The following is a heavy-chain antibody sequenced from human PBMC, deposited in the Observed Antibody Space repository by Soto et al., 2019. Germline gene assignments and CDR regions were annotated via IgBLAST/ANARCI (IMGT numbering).Heavy chain of an antibody. V-gene: IGHV3-7*01. D-gene: IGHD5-18*01. CDR1: AFTFNTSW. CDR3: ARDREYTCFDL. J-gene: IGHJ5*02. Sequence: EVQLVESGGGLVQPGGSLRLSCAASAFTFNTSWMNWVRQAPGKGLEWVARTEPDGSVKYYVDSVKGRFTISRDNANNSLYLQMNSLRAEETAVYYCARDREYTCFDLWGQGTLVTVAS. CDR2: TEPDGSVK.